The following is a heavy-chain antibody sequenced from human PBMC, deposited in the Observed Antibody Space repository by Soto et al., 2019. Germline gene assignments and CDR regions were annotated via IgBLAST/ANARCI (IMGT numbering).Heavy chain of an antibody. CDR2: ITPFNYNT. Sequence: QIHLGQSGGEVKKPGSSVKVSCKTSVYTFTTYGISWVRQAPGPGLAWMGWITPFNYNTNSAQKLQGRVTMTTDTPTNTAYFELRRLTSDDTAVYSWASTDKGDYVPPLDNLGQGTLVTFAS. D-gene: IGHD4-17*01. CDR3: ASTDKGDYVPPLDN. V-gene: IGHV1-18*01. J-gene: IGHJ4*02. CDR1: VYTFTTYG.